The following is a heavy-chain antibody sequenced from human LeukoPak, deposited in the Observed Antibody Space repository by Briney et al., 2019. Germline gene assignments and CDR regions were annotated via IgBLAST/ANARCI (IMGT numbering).Heavy chain of an antibody. D-gene: IGHD6-19*01. CDR2: INHSGST. J-gene: IGHJ4*02. V-gene: IGHV4-34*01. CDR3: ASTGIAVADC. CDR1: GGSFSGYY. Sequence: SETLSLTCAVYGGSFSGYYWSWIRQPPGKGLEWIGEINHSGSTNYNPSLKSRVTISVDTSKNQFSLKLSSVTAADTAVYYCASTGIAVADCWGQGALVTVSS.